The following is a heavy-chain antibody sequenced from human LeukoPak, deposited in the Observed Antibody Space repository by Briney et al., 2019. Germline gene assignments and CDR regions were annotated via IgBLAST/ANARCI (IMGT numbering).Heavy chain of an antibody. D-gene: IGHD3-10*01. CDR1: GGSISTHY. J-gene: IGHJ6*03. Sequence: SETLSLTCTVSGGSISTHYWSWIRQPPGKGLEWIGYISYSGSTNYNPSLKSRVTISVDTSKNQFSLKLSSVTAADTAVYYCASPFGRSGRRSLNYYYYYMDVWGKGTTVTVSS. CDR3: ASPFGRSGRRSLNYYYYYMDV. V-gene: IGHV4-59*11. CDR2: ISYSGST.